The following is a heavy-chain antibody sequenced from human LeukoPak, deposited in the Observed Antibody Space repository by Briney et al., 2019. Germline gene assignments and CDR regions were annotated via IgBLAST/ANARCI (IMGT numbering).Heavy chain of an antibody. J-gene: IGHJ4*02. CDR2: INPNNGGP. CDR1: GYTFTDYY. CDR3: ARLEPSLRGPTFDY. D-gene: IGHD4-17*01. V-gene: IGHV1-2*02. Sequence: GASVQVSCKASGYTFTDYYIHWVRQAPGQGLEWVAWINPNNGGPNYAQRFQGRVTVTRDTSISTVYMELSRLTSDDTAVYYCARLEPSLRGPTFDYWGQGTPVTVSS.